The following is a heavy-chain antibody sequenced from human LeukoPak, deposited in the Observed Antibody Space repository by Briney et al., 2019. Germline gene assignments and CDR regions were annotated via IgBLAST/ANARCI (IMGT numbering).Heavy chain of an antibody. V-gene: IGHV3-11*05. CDR1: GFKFSDYY. D-gene: IGHD2-2*01. J-gene: IGHJ4*02. CDR2: ISSSSSYT. CDR3: ARGGETCTGTSCYSFDY. Sequence: GGSLRLSCAASGFKFSDYYMSWIRQAPGKGLEWVSYISSSSSYTNYADSVKGRFTISRDNAQNSLYLQMNSLRAEDTAVYYCARGGETCTGTSCYSFDYWGQGTLVTVSS.